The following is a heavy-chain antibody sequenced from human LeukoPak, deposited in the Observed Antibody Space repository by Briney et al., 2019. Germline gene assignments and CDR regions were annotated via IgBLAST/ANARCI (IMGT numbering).Heavy chain of an antibody. CDR3: ARPSIHRSPGAFDI. CDR1: GYTFTGYY. J-gene: IGHJ3*02. CDR2: INPNSGGT. V-gene: IGHV1-2*04. Sequence: ASVKVSCKASGYTFTGYYIHWVRQAPGQGLEWMGWINPNSGGTNYAQKFQGWVTMTRDTSISTAYMELSRLRSDDTAVYYCARPSIHRSPGAFDIWGQGTMVTVSS. D-gene: IGHD1-14*01.